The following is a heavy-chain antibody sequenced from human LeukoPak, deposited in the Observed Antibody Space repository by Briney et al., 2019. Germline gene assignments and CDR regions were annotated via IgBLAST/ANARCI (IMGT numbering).Heavy chain of an antibody. CDR2: INHSGST. CDR3: ARGLRGYSYGRNFDY. Sequence: PSETLSFTCAVYGGSFSGYYWSWIRQPPGKGLEWIGEINHSGSTNYNPSLKSRVTISVDTSKNQFSLKLSSVTAADTAVYYCARGLRGYSYGRNFDYWGQGTLVTVSS. V-gene: IGHV4-34*01. CDR1: GGSFSGYY. D-gene: IGHD5-18*01. J-gene: IGHJ4*02.